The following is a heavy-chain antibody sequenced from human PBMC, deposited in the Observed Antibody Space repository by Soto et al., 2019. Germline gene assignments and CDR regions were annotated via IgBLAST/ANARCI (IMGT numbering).Heavy chain of an antibody. CDR1: GYTFTSYT. D-gene: IGHD3-9*01. CDR2: IIPILGIA. Sequence: GASVKVSCKASGYTFTSYTISWVRQAPGQGLEWMGRIIPILGIANYAQKLQGRVTITADKSTNTANMELSSLRYEDTAAYYYWTYYDILTGYYKEYYFNYWGQETLVTVSS. V-gene: IGHV1-69*02. J-gene: IGHJ4*02. CDR3: WTYYDILTGYYKEYYFNY.